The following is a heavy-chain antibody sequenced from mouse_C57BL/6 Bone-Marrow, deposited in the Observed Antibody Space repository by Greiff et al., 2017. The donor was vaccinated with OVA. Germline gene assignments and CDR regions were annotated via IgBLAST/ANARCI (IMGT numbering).Heavy chain of an antibody. CDR3: TRKGLYDGSPLDY. CDR2: IDPETGGT. Sequence: QVQLQQSGAELVRPGASVTLSCQASGSTFTDYEMHWVKQTPVHGLEWIGAIDPETGGTAYNPKFTGKAILTADKSSSPAYMELRSLTSEDSAVYYCTRKGLYDGSPLDYWGQGTTLTVSS. D-gene: IGHD2-3*01. J-gene: IGHJ2*01. V-gene: IGHV1-15*01. CDR1: GSTFTDYE.